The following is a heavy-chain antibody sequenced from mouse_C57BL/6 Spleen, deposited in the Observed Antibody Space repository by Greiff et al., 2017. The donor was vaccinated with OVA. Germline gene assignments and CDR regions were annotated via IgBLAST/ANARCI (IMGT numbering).Heavy chain of an antibody. Sequence: QVQLQQSGAELVMPGASVKLSCKASGYTFTSYWMHWVKQRPGQGLEWIGEIDPSDSYTNYNQKFKGKSTLTVDKSSSTAYMQLSSLTSEDSAVYYCASALYGSSPWFAYWGQGTLVTVSA. CDR3: ASALYGSSPWFAY. D-gene: IGHD1-1*01. CDR2: IDPSDSYT. CDR1: GYTFTSYW. V-gene: IGHV1-69*01. J-gene: IGHJ3*01.